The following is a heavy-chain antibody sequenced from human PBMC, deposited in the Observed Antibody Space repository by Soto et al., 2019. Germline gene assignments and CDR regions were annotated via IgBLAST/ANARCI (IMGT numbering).Heavy chain of an antibody. D-gene: IGHD2-21*01. J-gene: IGHJ6*02. CDR2: ITPIFGTA. V-gene: IGHV1-69*06. Sequence: SVKVSCKASGGTFSSYAISWVRQAPGQGLVWMVGITPIFGTANYAQKFHGRVTITADKTTITAYMQLSSLRSADTAANYCASVGVIELDYYFYYGMDVWGQGTPVTVSS. CDR3: ASVGVIELDYYFYYGMDV. CDR1: GGTFSSYA.